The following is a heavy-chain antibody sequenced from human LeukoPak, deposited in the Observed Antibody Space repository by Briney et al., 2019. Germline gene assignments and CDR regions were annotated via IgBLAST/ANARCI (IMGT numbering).Heavy chain of an antibody. Sequence: SETLSLTCTVSGGSISSYYWSWIRQPPGKGLEWIGDIYYSGSTNYNPSLKSRVTISVDTSKNQFSLKLSSVTAADTAVYYCARGRRWFVYWGQGTLVTVSS. D-gene: IGHD4-23*01. V-gene: IGHV4-59*12. CDR3: ARGRRWFVY. CDR2: IYYSGST. J-gene: IGHJ4*02. CDR1: GGSISSYY.